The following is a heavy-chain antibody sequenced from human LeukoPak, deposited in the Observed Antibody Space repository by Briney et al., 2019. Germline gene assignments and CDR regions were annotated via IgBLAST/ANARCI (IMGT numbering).Heavy chain of an antibody. CDR2: INPNTGDT. J-gene: IGHJ3*01. CDR1: GYTFTAYY. V-gene: IGHV1-2*02. CDR3: ARGYAFDL. Sequence: ASVKVSCKASGYTFTAYYMNWVRQAPGQGLEWMGWINPNTGDTNYAQKFQGRVTMTRDTSLTTGYMELNRLTSDDTAVYYCARGYAFDLWGQGTLVTVSS.